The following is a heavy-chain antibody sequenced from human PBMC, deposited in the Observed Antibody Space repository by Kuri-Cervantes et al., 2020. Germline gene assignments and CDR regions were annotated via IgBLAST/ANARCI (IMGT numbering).Heavy chain of an antibody. CDR2: MYYSGTT. CDR1: GGSISSTRYY. J-gene: IGHJ4*02. Sequence: SETLSLTCTVSGGSISSTRYYWGWIRQPPGKGLEWIGSMYYSGTTYYNPSLKSRVTISIDTSKNQFSLKLSSVTAADTAVYYCARVRPPTIPVAGGLFDYWGQGTLVTVSS. D-gene: IGHD6-13*01. CDR3: ARVRPPTIPVAGGLFDY. V-gene: IGHV4-39*07.